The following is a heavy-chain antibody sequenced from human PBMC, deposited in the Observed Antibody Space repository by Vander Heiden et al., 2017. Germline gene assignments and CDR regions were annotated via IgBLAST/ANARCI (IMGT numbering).Heavy chain of an antibody. D-gene: IGHD5-18*01. V-gene: IGHV3-23*01. CDR1: GFTFSSYA. J-gene: IGHJ4*02. CDR2: ISGSGGST. CDR3: AKGDTAMVLMVYY. Sequence: EVQLLESGGGLVQPGGSLRLSCVASGFTFSSYAMSCVRPPPGTGLEWVSAISGSGGSTYYADSGKGRFTISRDNSKNTLYLQMNSLRAEDTAVYYCAKGDTAMVLMVYYWGQGTLVTVSS.